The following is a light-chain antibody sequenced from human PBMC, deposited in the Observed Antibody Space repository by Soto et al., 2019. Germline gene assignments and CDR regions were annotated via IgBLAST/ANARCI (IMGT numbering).Light chain of an antibody. J-gene: IGLJ2*01. Sequence: QSALTQPASVSGSPGQSITISCTGTSSDVGYYNYVSWYQQHPGKAPKLMIYEVSNRPSGISNRFSGSKSGNTASLTISGLQAEDEADYYCSSYTSNSTLEFGGGTTLTVL. CDR1: SSDVGYYNY. CDR3: SSYTSNSTLE. CDR2: EVS. V-gene: IGLV2-14*01.